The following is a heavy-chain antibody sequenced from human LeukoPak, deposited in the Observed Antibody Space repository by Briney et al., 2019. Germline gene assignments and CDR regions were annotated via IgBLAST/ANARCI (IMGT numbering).Heavy chain of an antibody. CDR2: IYTSGST. CDR1: GGSISSYY. Sequence: PSETLSLTCTVSGGSISSYYWSWIRQPAGKGLEWIGRIYTSGSTNYNPSLKSRVTISVDKSKNQFSLKLTSVTAADTAVYYCARDRQWLVDYWGQGTLVTVSS. V-gene: IGHV4-4*07. D-gene: IGHD6-19*01. J-gene: IGHJ4*02. CDR3: ARDRQWLVDY.